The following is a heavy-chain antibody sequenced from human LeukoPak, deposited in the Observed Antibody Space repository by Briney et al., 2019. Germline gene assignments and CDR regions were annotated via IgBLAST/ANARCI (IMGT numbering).Heavy chain of an antibody. J-gene: IGHJ4*02. V-gene: IGHV3-21*01. CDR2: ISSNGRDI. D-gene: IGHD5-18*01. CDR1: GFSISTYV. CDR3: AREDTPMSTNLMVF. Sequence: GGSLRLSCAASGFSISTYVMNWVRQAPGQGPEWVSSISSNGRDIFYADSVKGRLTISRDTSKNSLYLQMNSLRADDTALYYCAREDTPMSTNLMVFWGQGALVTVSS.